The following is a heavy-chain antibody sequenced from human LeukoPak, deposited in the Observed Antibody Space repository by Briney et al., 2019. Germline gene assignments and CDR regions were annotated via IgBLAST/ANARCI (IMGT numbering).Heavy chain of an antibody. CDR1: GFTFSSYS. D-gene: IGHD7-27*01. Sequence: SGGSLRLSCAASGFTFSSYSMNWVRQAPGKGLEWVSSIGSSSRSIYYADSVKGRFTISRDNAKNSLYLQMNSLRAEDTAVYFCARERTGEAFDYWGQGTLVTVSS. J-gene: IGHJ4*02. CDR3: ARERTGEAFDY. V-gene: IGHV3-21*01. CDR2: IGSSSRSI.